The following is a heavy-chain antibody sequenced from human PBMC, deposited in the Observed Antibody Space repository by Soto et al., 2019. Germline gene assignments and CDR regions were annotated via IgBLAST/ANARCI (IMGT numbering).Heavy chain of an antibody. CDR1: GGTFSSYA. J-gene: IGHJ4*02. Sequence: QVQLVQSGAEVKKPGSSVKVSCTASGGTFSSYAISWVRQAPGQGLEWMGRIMPIFDGSNYAQKFLGRVTMTADESKSTAYMELSSLRSENTPVYYCARGVGATESFDYWGQGTLVTVSS. V-gene: IGHV1-69*15. CDR2: IMPIFDGS. CDR3: ARGVGATESFDY. D-gene: IGHD1-26*01.